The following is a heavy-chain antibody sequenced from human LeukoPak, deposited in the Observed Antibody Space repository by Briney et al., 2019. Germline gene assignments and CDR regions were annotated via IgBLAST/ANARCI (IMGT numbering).Heavy chain of an antibody. D-gene: IGHD3-10*01. CDR3: ARGGYYGSGTTDY. J-gene: IGHJ4*02. CDR1: GFPFSSHW. CDR2: INQDGSEK. Sequence: GGSLRLSCAASGFPFSSHWLSWFRQSPGKGLEWVAHINQDGSEKYYVDSVKGRFTISRDNARNSQFLQMNSLRAEDTAVYYCARGGYYGSGTTDYWGQGTLVTVSS. V-gene: IGHV3-7*01.